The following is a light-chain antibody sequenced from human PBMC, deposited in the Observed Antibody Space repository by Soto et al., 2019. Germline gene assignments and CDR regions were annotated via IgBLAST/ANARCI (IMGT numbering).Light chain of an antibody. Sequence: EIVMTQSPATLSVSPGERATLSCRASQSVSSNLAWYQQKPGQAPRLLIYGASTRATGIPARFSGSGSGTEFTFTISSLQSEDFAVYYCQQYNNWPQTFGQGTKVDI. CDR2: GAS. V-gene: IGKV3D-15*01. CDR3: QQYNNWPQT. CDR1: QSVSSN. J-gene: IGKJ2*01.